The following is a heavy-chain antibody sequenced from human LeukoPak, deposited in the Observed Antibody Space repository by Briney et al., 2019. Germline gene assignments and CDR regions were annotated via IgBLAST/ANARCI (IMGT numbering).Heavy chain of an antibody. CDR3: ARAPSEIGGYYPEYFRH. Sequence: PGGSLRLSCAASGFTFSSYWMHWVRHAPGKGLGWVSRIKSDGSTRYADSVKGRFTISRDNAKNTVSLQMNSLRAEDTGVYYCARAPSEIGGYYPEYFRHWGQGTLVTVSP. CDR2: IKSDGST. J-gene: IGHJ1*01. V-gene: IGHV3-74*01. D-gene: IGHD3-22*01. CDR1: GFTFSSYW.